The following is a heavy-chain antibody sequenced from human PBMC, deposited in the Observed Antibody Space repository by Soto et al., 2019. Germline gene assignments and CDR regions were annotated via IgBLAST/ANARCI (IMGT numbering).Heavy chain of an antibody. Sequence: SETLSLTCTVSGASISSYYWSWIRQPPGKGLEWIGYIYYSGSTNYNPSLKSRVTISVDTSKNQFSLKLISVTAADTAVYYCARQAEGSYYYYGMDVWGQGTTVT. V-gene: IGHV4-59*08. CDR1: GASISSYY. CDR2: IYYSGST. CDR3: ARQAEGSYYYYGMDV. J-gene: IGHJ6*02.